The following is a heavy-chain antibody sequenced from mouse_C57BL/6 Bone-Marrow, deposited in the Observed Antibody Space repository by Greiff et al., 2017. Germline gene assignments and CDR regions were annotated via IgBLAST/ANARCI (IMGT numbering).Heavy chain of an antibody. Sequence: SVAELVRPGASVKLSCTASGFNIQNTYMHWVKQRPEQGLEWIGRIDPANGNTTYAPKFQGKATITADTSSNTAYLQLSSLTSEDTAIYYCARHYSNYDFDYWGQGTTLTVSS. CDR3: ARHYSNYDFDY. V-gene: IGHV14-3*01. J-gene: IGHJ2*01. D-gene: IGHD2-5*01. CDR1: GFNIQNTY. CDR2: IDPANGNT.